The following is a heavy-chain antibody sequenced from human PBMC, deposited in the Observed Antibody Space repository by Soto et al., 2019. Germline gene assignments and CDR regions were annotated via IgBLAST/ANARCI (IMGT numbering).Heavy chain of an antibody. CDR3: AKGVRGVPTWFDP. CDR1: GGSISNSANH. CDR2: IYYSGGT. J-gene: IGHJ5*02. Sequence: QVQLQESGPGLVRPSQTLSLSCTVSGGSISNSANHWSWIRQHPGEGLEWIGYIYYSGGTYYSPLHKGGVTMSIDASKNQFSLKLSAVTAADTAVYYCAKGVRGVPTWFDPCGQGTLVTVSS. D-gene: IGHD3-10*01. V-gene: IGHV4-31*03.